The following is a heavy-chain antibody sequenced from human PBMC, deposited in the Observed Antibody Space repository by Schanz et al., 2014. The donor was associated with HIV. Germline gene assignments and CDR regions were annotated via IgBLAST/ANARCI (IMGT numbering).Heavy chain of an antibody. CDR2: ISGSGAGT. J-gene: IGHJ6*02. D-gene: IGHD2-2*01. CDR3: AKDMGGVVPAAPFYYYGMDV. CDR1: GFTFDDYA. Sequence: EVQLVESGGGLLQPGRSLRLSCAASGFTFDDYAMHWVRQAPGKGLEWVSTISGSGAGTYYADSVKGRFTISRDNSKNTLFLQMNSLRAEDTALYYCAKDMGGVVPAAPFYYYGMDVWGQGTTVTVSS. V-gene: IGHV3-23*04.